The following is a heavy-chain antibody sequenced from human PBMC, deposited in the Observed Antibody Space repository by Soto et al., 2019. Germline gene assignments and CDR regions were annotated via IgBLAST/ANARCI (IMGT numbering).Heavy chain of an antibody. D-gene: IGHD6-13*01. J-gene: IGHJ4*02. CDR3: ASFRQQLATTYVDY. Sequence: GESLKISCKGSGYSFTSYWISWVRQMPGKGLEWMGRIDPSDSYTNYSPSFQGHVTISADKSISTAYLQWSSLKASDTAMYYCASFRQQLATTYVDYWGQGTLVTVSS. CDR1: GYSFTSYW. CDR2: IDPSDSYT. V-gene: IGHV5-10-1*01.